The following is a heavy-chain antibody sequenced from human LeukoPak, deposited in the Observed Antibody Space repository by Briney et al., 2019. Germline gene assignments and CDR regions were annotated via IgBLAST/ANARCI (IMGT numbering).Heavy chain of an antibody. Sequence: GGSLRLSCAASGFTFDDYAMHWVRQAPGKGLEWVSGISWNSGNIGYADSVKGRFTISRDNAKNSLYLQMNSLRAEDTAVYYCARGPVSSSGFFGYWGQGTLVTVSS. V-gene: IGHV3-9*01. D-gene: IGHD6-19*01. CDR3: ARGPVSSSGFFGY. CDR1: GFTFDDYA. CDR2: ISWNSGNI. J-gene: IGHJ4*02.